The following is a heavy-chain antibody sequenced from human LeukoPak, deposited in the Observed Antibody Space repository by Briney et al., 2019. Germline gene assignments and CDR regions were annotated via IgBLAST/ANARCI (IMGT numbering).Heavy chain of an antibody. CDR2: IYTSGST. Sequence: SETLSLTCTVSGGSISSYYWSWTRQPPGKGLEWIGRIYTSGSTNYNPSLKSRVTMSVDTSKNQFSLKLSSVTAADTAVYYCARDLGRTIFGVVNNAFDIWGQGTMVTVSS. V-gene: IGHV4-4*07. J-gene: IGHJ3*02. D-gene: IGHD3-3*01. CDR1: GGSISSYY. CDR3: ARDLGRTIFGVVNNAFDI.